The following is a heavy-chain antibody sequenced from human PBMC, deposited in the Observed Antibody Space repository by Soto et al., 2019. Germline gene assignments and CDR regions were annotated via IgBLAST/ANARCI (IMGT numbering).Heavy chain of an antibody. CDR3: VTRFTAVATARFDY. CDR2: ISAYNGNT. CDR1: GYTFTSYG. V-gene: IGHV1-18*04. J-gene: IGHJ4*02. D-gene: IGHD2-21*02. Sequence: ASVKVSCKASGYTFTSYGISWVRQAPGQGLEWMGWISAYNGNTNYAQKLQGRVTMTTDTSTSTAYMELRSLRSDDTAMYYCVTRFTAVATARFDYWGQGTLVTVSS.